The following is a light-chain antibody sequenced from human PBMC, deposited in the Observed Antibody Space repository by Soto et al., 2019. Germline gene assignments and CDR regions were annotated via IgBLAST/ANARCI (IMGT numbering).Light chain of an antibody. CDR2: RAS. V-gene: IGKV3-15*01. CDR3: QQYSKWPPWT. Sequence: EIVMTQSPATLAGSPGETVTLSCRASQSLSGNLAWYQQKPGQAPRLLIFRASTRAPGVPARFSGRGSGTEFSLTISGLQSEDFAVYYCQQYSKWPPWTFGPGPKVEIK. CDR1: QSLSGN. J-gene: IGKJ1*01.